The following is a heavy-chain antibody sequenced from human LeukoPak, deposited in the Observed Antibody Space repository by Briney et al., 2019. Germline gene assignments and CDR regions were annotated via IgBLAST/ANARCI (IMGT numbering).Heavy chain of an antibody. D-gene: IGHD1-1*01. CDR3: ARMQLERFSFDY. Sequence: GGSLRLSCAASGFTFSYYNMNWVRQAPGKGLEWVSSISSSSSHIYYADSVKGRFTISRDNAKNSLYLQMSSLRVEDTAVYYCARMQLERFSFDYWGQGTLVTVSS. CDR2: ISSSSSHI. V-gene: IGHV3-21*06. J-gene: IGHJ4*02. CDR1: GFTFSYYN.